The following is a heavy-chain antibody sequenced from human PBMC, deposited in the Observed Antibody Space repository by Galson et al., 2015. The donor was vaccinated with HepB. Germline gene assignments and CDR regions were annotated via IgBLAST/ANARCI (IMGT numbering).Heavy chain of an antibody. CDR1: GFTFSTFA. CDR3: ARDHGWGYAFDI. Sequence: SLRLSCATSGFTFSTFAMTWVRQAPGKGLEWVSVIYSGGSTYYADSVKGRFTISRDNSKNTLYLQMNSLRAEDTAVYYCARDHGWGYAFDIWGQGTMVTVSS. CDR2: IYSGGST. D-gene: IGHD2-21*01. V-gene: IGHV3-53*01. J-gene: IGHJ3*02.